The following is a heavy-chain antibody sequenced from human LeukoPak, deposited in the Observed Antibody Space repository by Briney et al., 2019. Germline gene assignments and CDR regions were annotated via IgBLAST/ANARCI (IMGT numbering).Heavy chain of an antibody. J-gene: IGHJ3*02. CDR1: GGSFSGYY. CDR2: INHSGST. V-gene: IGHV4-34*01. Sequence: PSETLSLTCAVYGGSFSGYYWSWIRQPPGKGLEWIGEINHSGSTNYNPSLKSRVTISVDTSKNQFSLKLSSVTAADTAVYYCARVAPPIWIAAAPRRIAFDIWGQGTMVTVSS. CDR3: ARVAPPIWIAAAPRRIAFDI. D-gene: IGHD6-13*01.